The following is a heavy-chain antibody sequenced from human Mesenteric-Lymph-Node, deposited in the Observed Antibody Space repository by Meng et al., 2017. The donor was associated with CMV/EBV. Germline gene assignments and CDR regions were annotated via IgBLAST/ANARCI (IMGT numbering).Heavy chain of an antibody. CDR3: ARASNDFWSDVLGGPLHY. Sequence: GESLKISCAASGFTFSGYYLHWVRQAPGQGLEWMGWFNPNSGGTNYAQKFQGRVTMTSDTSISTANMELNTLTSDDTAVYYCARASNDFWSDVLGGPLHYWGQGTLVTVSS. D-gene: IGHD3-3*01. CDR2: FNPNSGGT. V-gene: IGHV1-2*02. J-gene: IGHJ4*02. CDR1: GFTFSGYY.